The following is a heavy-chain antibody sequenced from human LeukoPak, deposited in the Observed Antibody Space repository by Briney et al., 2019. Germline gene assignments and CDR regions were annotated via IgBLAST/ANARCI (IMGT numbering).Heavy chain of an antibody. CDR3: ARDKQLDWAHYYYYYMDV. CDR2: IIPIFGTA. CDR1: GGTFSSYA. J-gene: IGHJ6*03. Sequence: SVKVSCKASGGTFSSYAISWVRQAPGQGLEWMGGIIPIFGTANYAQKFQGRVTITADKSTSTAYMELSRLRSDDTAVYYCARDKQLDWAHYYYYYMDVWGKGTTVTVSS. V-gene: IGHV1-69*06. D-gene: IGHD1-1*01.